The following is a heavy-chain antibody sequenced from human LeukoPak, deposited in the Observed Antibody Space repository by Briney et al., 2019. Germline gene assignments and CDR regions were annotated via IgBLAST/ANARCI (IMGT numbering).Heavy chain of an antibody. Sequence: ASVKVSCKASGYTFTSYAMHWVRQAPGQRLEWMGWINAGNGNTKYSQKFQGRVTITRDTSASTAYMELSSLRSEDTAVYYCARFRHYGGLPGGLDYWGQGTLVTVSS. J-gene: IGHJ4*02. CDR2: INAGNGNT. CDR1: GYTFTSYA. CDR3: ARFRHYGGLPGGLDY. V-gene: IGHV1-3*01. D-gene: IGHD4-23*01.